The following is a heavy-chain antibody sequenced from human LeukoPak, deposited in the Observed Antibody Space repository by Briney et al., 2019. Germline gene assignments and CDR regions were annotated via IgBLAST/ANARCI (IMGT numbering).Heavy chain of an antibody. CDR2: INPNSGGT. Sequence: GASVKASCKASGYTFTGYYIHWVRQAPGQGLEWMGWINPNSGGTNSAQKFQGRVIVTRDTSISTAYMELSRLRSDDTAMYYCARAEHNRAPPGDYWGQGTLVTVSS. J-gene: IGHJ4*02. CDR1: GYTFTGYY. D-gene: IGHD1-20*01. CDR3: ARAEHNRAPPGDY. V-gene: IGHV1-2*02.